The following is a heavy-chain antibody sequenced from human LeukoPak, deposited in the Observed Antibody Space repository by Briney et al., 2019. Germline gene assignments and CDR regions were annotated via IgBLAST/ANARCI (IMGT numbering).Heavy chain of an antibody. CDR2: IYYSGST. D-gene: IGHD3-10*01. CDR3: ARQILIWFGEFDY. CDR1: GXSISSYY. J-gene: IGHJ4*02. V-gene: IGHV4-59*08. Sequence: SETLSLTCTVSGXSISSYYWSWIRQPPGKGLEWMGYIYYSGSTNYNPSLKSRVTISVDTSKNQFSLKLTSVTAADTAVYYCARQILIWFGEFDYWGQGTLVTVSS.